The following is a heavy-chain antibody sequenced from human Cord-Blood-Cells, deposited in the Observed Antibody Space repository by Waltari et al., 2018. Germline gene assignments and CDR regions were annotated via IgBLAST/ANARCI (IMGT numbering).Heavy chain of an antibody. CDR2: IYYSGGT. D-gene: IGHD2-2*01. CDR3: ARRYQLLDAFDI. Sequence: QLQLQESGPGLVKPSETLSLTCTVSGGSISSSSYYWGWIRQPPGKGLEWIGSIYYSGGTYYNPSLKSRVTISVDTSKNQFSLKLSSVTAADTAVYYCARRYQLLDAFDIWGQGTMVTVSS. CDR1: GGSISSSSYY. V-gene: IGHV4-39*01. J-gene: IGHJ3*02.